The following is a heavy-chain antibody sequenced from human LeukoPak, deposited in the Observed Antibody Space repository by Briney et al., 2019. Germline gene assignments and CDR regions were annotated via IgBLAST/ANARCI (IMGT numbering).Heavy chain of an antibody. D-gene: IGHD2-21*01. V-gene: IGHV4-59*01. CDR1: GGSMRGYY. Sequence: SETLSLTCTVSGGSMRGYYWSWIRQPPGKGLEWIGYIYYSGSTNYNPSLKSRVTISVDTSKNQFSLKLSSVTAADTAVYYCAREHNAFDIWGQGTMVTVSS. CDR3: AREHNAFDI. J-gene: IGHJ3*02. CDR2: IYYSGST.